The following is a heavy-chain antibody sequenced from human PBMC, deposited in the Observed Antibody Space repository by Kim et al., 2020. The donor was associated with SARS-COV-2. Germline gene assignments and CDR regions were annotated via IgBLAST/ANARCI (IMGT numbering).Heavy chain of an antibody. CDR3: ARRRQSGLGGSYGLDV. CDR2: INPGDSEI. J-gene: IGHJ6*02. V-gene: IGHV5-51*01. CDR1: GYSFTNCW. Sequence: GESLKISCKASGYSFTNCWIAWVRQMPGKDLEWIGIINPGDSEIRYSPSFGGHVSISADKSVSTAYMQWSSLKASDSATYYCARRRQSGLGGSYGLDVWGQGTTVTVSS. D-gene: IGHD4-4*01.